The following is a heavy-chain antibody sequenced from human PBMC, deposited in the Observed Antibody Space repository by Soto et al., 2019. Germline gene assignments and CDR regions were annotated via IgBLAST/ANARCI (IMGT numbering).Heavy chain of an antibody. Sequence: GASVKVSCKASGYTFTSYGISWVRQAPGQGLEWMGWINANNGGTNYAQKLQGWVTMTRDTSISTAYMELRRLRSDDTAVYYCARSPRPYYDFWSGYQYYYYMDVWGKGTTDTVSS. CDR1: GYTFTSYG. J-gene: IGHJ6*03. D-gene: IGHD3-3*01. V-gene: IGHV1-18*01. CDR2: INANNGGT. CDR3: ARSPRPYYDFWSGYQYYYYMDV.